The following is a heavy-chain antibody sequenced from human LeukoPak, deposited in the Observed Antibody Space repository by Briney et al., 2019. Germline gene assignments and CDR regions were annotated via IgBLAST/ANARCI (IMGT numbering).Heavy chain of an antibody. CDR1: GFQFSRNG. J-gene: IGHJ4*02. D-gene: IGHD3-10*01. CDR2: IRYDGSNK. Sequence: GGSLRLSCAASGFQFSRNGMHWVRQAPGMGLEWVASIRYDGSNKFYVDSVRGRFTISRDNSKNTLNLQMNSLRIEDTAVYYCARDFDDVNGNYYYIPDYWGQGMLVTVSS. CDR3: ARDFDDVNGNYYYIPDY. V-gene: IGHV3-30*02.